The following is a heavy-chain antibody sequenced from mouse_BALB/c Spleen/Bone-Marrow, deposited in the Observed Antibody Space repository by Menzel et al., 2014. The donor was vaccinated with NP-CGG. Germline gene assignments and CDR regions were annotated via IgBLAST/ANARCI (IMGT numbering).Heavy chain of an antibody. J-gene: IGHJ2*01. CDR2: IRNKPNGYTT. CDR1: GFTFTDYY. Sequence: EVKLQESGGGLVQPGGSLRLSCATPGFTFTDYYMSWVRQPPGKALEWLGFIRNKPNGYTTEYSASVKGRFTISRDNSQSILYLQMNTLRVEDSATYYCTRDMGLLRFDYWGQGTTLTVSS. D-gene: IGHD1-1*01. V-gene: IGHV7-3*02. CDR3: TRDMGLLRFDY.